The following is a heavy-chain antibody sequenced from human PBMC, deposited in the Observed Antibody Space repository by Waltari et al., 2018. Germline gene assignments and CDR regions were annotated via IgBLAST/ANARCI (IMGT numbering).Heavy chain of an antibody. Sequence: QVQLQESGPGLLKPSETLSLTCAVSGYSIRSGYYWGWIRQPPEEGLEWIGSMYHSGTTYYNPSLKSRVTMSLDTSKNQFSLKLSSVTAADTAVYYCARVHSVSYAQASWFDPWGQGTLVTVSS. CDR3: ARVHSVSYAQASWFDP. D-gene: IGHD1-26*01. CDR1: GYSIRSGYY. CDR2: MYHSGTT. J-gene: IGHJ5*02. V-gene: IGHV4-38-2*01.